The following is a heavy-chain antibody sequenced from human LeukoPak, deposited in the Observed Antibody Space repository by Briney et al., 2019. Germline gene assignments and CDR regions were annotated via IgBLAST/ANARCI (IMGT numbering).Heavy chain of an antibody. Sequence: SETLSLTCTVSGGSISSSSYYWGWIRQPPGKGLEWIGSIYYSGATYHNPSLKSRITISVDTSTNQFSLKLSSVTAADTAVYYCARLLKYFDSDSWGQGTLVTVSS. J-gene: IGHJ4*02. D-gene: IGHD3-9*01. CDR3: ARLLKYFDSDS. CDR1: GGSISSSSYY. V-gene: IGHV4-39*01. CDR2: IYYSGAT.